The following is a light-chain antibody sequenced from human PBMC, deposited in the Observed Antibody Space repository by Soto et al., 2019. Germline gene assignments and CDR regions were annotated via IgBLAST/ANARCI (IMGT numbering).Light chain of an antibody. Sequence: DIQMTQSPSSLSASVGDRVTITCRASQSISTYLNWYQQKPGKAPKLLIYAASSLQTGVPSRCSGSGSGTHFALTITSLQPEDFATYSCQQSYSTLRWTFGQGTKVEIK. CDR1: QSISTY. CDR3: QQSYSTLRWT. CDR2: AAS. V-gene: IGKV1-39*01. J-gene: IGKJ1*01.